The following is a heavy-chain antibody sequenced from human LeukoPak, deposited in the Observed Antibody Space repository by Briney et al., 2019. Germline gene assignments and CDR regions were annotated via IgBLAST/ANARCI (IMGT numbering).Heavy chain of an antibody. CDR3: ARSRFLGSYYFDY. V-gene: IGHV3-11*04. Sequence: GGSLRLSCAASGFSFSDFYMSWIRQAPGKGLEWVSYVSYSGSSTYFADSVKGRFTISRDNAKKSVYLQMNSLRAEDTAVYYCARSRFLGSYYFDYWGQGTLVTVSS. CDR2: VSYSGSST. D-gene: IGHD1-26*01. CDR1: GFSFSDFY. J-gene: IGHJ4*02.